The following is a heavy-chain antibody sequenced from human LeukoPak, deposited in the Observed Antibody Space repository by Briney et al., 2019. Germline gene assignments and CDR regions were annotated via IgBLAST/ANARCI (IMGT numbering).Heavy chain of an antibody. CDR3: AKGGYSSGWGEGY. V-gene: IGHV3-23*01. J-gene: IGHJ4*02. CDR1: GFTFNNYA. CDR2: ISGSGTST. Sequence: PGGSLRLSCAASGFTFNNYAMSWVRQAPGKGREWVSAISGSGTSTYYTDSVKGRFTISRDNSKNTLYLQMNSLRAEDTAVYYCAKGGYSSGWGEGYWGQGTLVTVSS. D-gene: IGHD6-19*01.